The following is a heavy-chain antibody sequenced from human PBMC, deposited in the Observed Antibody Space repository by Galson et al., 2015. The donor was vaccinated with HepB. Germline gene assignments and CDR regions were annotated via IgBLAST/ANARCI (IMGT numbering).Heavy chain of an antibody. V-gene: IGHV1-3*01. J-gene: IGHJ3*02. D-gene: IGHD1-20*01. CDR3: ARDGAGDNWNAAPDI. Sequence: SVKVSCKASGFTFNHYAMHWVRQAPGQRLEWMGWINAAKGNTKYSQKFQGRVTISRDTSASTAYMELSSLRSEDTAVYYCARDGAGDNWNAAPDIWGQGTMVTVSS. CDR2: INAAKGNT. CDR1: GFTFNHYA.